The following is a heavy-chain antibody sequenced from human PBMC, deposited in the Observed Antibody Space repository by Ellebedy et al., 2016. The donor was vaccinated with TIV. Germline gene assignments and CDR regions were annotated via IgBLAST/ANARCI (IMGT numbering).Heavy chain of an antibody. CDR2: IRPNSGDT. CDR1: GYTVPTFY. Sequence: ASVKVSXXASGYTVPTFYMHWVRQAPGQGLELMGWIRPNSGDTSYAQKFQGRVTMTSDTSISTVYMELSRLRSDDTAVYYCARDEGTAMGTIDYWGQGTLVTVSS. D-gene: IGHD5-18*01. J-gene: IGHJ4*02. V-gene: IGHV1-2*02. CDR3: ARDEGTAMGTIDY.